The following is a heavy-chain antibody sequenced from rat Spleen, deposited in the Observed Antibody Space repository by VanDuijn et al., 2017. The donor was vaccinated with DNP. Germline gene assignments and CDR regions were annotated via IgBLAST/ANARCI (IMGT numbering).Heavy chain of an antibody. CDR1: GFTFSAYY. Sequence: EVQLVESGGGLVQPGRSLKLSCAASGFTFSAYYMAWVRQAPAKGLEWVAYIGSPAYAPYYTDSVKGRFAISRDNAKSTLHLQMNSRRSEDMATYYCVRWNSGHFDYWGQGVMVTVSS. D-gene: IGHD4-3*01. CDR3: VRWNSGHFDY. J-gene: IGHJ2*01. CDR2: IGSPAYAP. V-gene: IGHV5-22*01.